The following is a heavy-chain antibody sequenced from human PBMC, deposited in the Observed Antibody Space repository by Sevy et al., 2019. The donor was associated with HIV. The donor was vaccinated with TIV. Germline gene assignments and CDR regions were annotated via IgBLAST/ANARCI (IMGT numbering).Heavy chain of an antibody. J-gene: IGHJ5*02. CDR2: ISSSSSTI. V-gene: IGHV3-48*02. CDR3: AREYYGSGSYEDFDP. CDR1: GFTFSSYS. Sequence: GGSLRLSCAASGFTFSSYSMNWVRQAPGKGLEWVSYISSSSSTIYYADSVKGRFTISRDNAKNSLHLQMNSLRDEDTAVYYCAREYYGSGSYEDFDPWGQGTLVTVSS. D-gene: IGHD3-10*01.